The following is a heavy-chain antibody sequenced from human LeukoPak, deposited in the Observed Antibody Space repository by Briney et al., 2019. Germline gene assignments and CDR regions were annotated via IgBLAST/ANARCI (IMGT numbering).Heavy chain of an antibody. CDR1: GFTFSSYA. CDR3: ARGRQWLVDY. D-gene: IGHD6-19*01. Sequence: GGSLRLSCAASGFTFSSYAMHWVRQAPGKGLEWVAVISYDGSNKYYADSVKGRFTISRDNSKNTLYLQMNSLRAEDTAVYYCARGRQWLVDYWGQRTLATVSS. J-gene: IGHJ4*02. V-gene: IGHV3-30-3*01. CDR2: ISYDGSNK.